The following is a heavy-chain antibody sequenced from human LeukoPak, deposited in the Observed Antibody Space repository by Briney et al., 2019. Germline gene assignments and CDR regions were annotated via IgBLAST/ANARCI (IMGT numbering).Heavy chain of an antibody. CDR3: AKCPRQDNLKDAVAI. CDR2: ISGSGGTT. V-gene: IGHV3-23*01. Sequence: GGSLRLSCAASGFTFNNYVMSWVRQAPGKGLEWVSGISGSGGTTYYADSVRGRFTISRDNSKNTLYLQMNSLRAEDTAVFYCAKCPRQDNLKDAVAICGPWTM. CDR1: GFTFNNYV. J-gene: IGHJ3*02. D-gene: IGHD6-6*01.